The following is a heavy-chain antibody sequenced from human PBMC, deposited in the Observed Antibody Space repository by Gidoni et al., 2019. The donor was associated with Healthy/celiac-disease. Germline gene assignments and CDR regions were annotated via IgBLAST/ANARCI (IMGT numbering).Heavy chain of an antibody. V-gene: IGHV4-4*02. CDR1: GGSISSSNW. D-gene: IGHD2-2*01. CDR2: IYHSGST. J-gene: IGHJ5*02. Sequence: QVQLQESGPGLVKPSGTLYLTCAVSGGSISSSNWWSWVRQPPGKGLEWIGEIYHSGSTNYNPSLKSRVTISVDKSKNQFSLKLSSVTAADTAVYYCARARKALGYCSSTSCYGWFDPWGQGTLVTVSS. CDR3: ARARKALGYCSSTSCYGWFDP.